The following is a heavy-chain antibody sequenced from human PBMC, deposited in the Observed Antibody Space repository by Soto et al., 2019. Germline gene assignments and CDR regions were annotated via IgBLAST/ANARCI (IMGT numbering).Heavy chain of an antibody. V-gene: IGHV4-34*01. J-gene: IGHJ4*02. Sequence: SETLSLTCAVYGGSFRGYCWSWIRQAPGKGLEWIGEITHSGGTDYNPSLKSRVTISVDTSKNQFSLNLTSVTAADTAVYYCARWWLGGYSSYFDYWGQGTLVTVSS. CDR2: ITHSGGT. CDR3: ARWWLGGYSSYFDY. CDR1: GGSFRGYC. D-gene: IGHD5-12*01.